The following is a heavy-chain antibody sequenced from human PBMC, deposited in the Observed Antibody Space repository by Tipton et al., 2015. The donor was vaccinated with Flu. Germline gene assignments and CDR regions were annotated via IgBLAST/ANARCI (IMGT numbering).Heavy chain of an antibody. CDR3: ARHPSSYDFWSGYWVGAFDI. V-gene: IGHV4-34*01. CDR2: INHIGST. Sequence: TLSLTCAVYGGSFSGYYWSWIRQPPGKGLEWIGEINHIGSTNYNPSLKSRVTISVDTSKNQFSLKLSSVTAADTAVYYCARHPSSYDFWSGYWVGAFDIWGQGTMVTVSS. D-gene: IGHD3-3*01. CDR1: GGSFSGYY. J-gene: IGHJ3*02.